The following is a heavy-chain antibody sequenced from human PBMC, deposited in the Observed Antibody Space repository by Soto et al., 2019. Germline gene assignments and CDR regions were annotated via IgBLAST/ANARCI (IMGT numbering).Heavy chain of an antibody. CDR3: ARTRNGGVADSFDS. V-gene: IGHV3-30*04. D-gene: IGHD3-3*01. CDR1: GFTFSRHA. J-gene: IGHJ5*01. CDR2: ISRDGSYI. Sequence: QVQLVESGGGEVQPGGSLRLSCAASGFTFSRHAIHWVRLTPGRGLEWVLAISRDGSYIYYTDSVKGRFTVSRDNSKNTVFVQMNRLIPDDTALYFCARTRNGGVADSFDSWAREPGSPSPQ.